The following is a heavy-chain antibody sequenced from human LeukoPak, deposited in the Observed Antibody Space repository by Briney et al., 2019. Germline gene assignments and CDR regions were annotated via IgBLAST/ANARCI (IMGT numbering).Heavy chain of an antibody. V-gene: IGHV3-7*01. J-gene: IGHJ4*02. CDR1: GFTFSSYW. D-gene: IGHD2-15*01. CDR3: ARDCSGGSCYSVY. Sequence: GGSLRLSCAASGFTFSSYWMSWVRQAPGKGLEWVANIKQDGSEKYYVDSVKGRFTISRDNVKNSLYLQMNSLRAEDTAVYYCARDCSGGSCYSVYWGQGTLVTVSS. CDR2: IKQDGSEK.